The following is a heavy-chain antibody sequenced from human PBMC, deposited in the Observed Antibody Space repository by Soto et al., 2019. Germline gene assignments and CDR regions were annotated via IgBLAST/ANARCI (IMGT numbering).Heavy chain of an antibody. CDR1: GGSIVSNKW. D-gene: IGHD2-2*01. J-gene: IGHJ6*02. Sequence: PAETLSLTCAVYGGSIVSNKWLRVFRHPAGEVLEWIGEIYHSGSTNYNPSLKSRVTISLDKSKNQFSLKLTSVTAADSAVYYCARDDHIVVVPTSLGAMDVWGQGTTVTVSS. V-gene: IGHV4-4*02. CDR2: IYHSGST. CDR3: ARDDHIVVVPTSLGAMDV.